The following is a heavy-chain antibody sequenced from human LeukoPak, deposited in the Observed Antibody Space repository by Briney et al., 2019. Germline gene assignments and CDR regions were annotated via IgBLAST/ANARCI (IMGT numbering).Heavy chain of an antibody. D-gene: IGHD3-9*01. Sequence: ASVKVSCKAGGYNFTGYYMHWVRQAPGQGLEWMGRINPNSGGTNYAQKFQGRVTMTRDTSISTAYMELSRLRSDDTAVYYCARGLKLYFDWFDAFDIWGQGTMVTVSS. J-gene: IGHJ3*02. CDR2: INPNSGGT. CDR1: GYNFTGYY. CDR3: ARGLKLYFDWFDAFDI. V-gene: IGHV1-2*06.